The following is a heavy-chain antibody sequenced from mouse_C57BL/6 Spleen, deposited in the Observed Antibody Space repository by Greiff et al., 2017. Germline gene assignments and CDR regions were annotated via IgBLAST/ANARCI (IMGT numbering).Heavy chain of an antibody. CDR1: GYSITSGYY. CDR3: ARGNSNTRAMDY. V-gene: IGHV3-6*01. CDR2: ISYDGSN. D-gene: IGHD2-5*01. J-gene: IGHJ4*01. Sequence: VQLKQSGPGLVKPSQSLSLTCSVTGYSITSGYYWNWIRQFPGNKLEWMGYISYDGSNNYNPSLKNRISITRDTSKNQFFLKLNSVTTEDTATYYCARGNSNTRAMDYWGQGTSVTVSS.